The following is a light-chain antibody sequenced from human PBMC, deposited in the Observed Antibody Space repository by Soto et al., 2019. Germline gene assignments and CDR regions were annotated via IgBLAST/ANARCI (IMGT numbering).Light chain of an antibody. Sequence: QSALTQPRSVSASPGQSVTISCTGTRSDVGGYNYVSWYQHHPGEAPKLMIYGVSARPSGVPDRFSGSKSGNTASLTISGLQAEDEADYYCCSYAGTPYVFGTGTKVTVL. J-gene: IGLJ1*01. CDR2: GVS. CDR1: RSDVGGYNY. V-gene: IGLV2-11*01. CDR3: CSYAGTPYV.